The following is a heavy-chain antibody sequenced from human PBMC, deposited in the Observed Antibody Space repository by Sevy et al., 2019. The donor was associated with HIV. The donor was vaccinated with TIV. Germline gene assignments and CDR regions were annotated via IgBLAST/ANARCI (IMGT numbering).Heavy chain of an antibody. CDR3: ARAFTGGYQQPFDY. D-gene: IGHD1-26*01. Sequence: GGSLRLSCAASGFTFSSHAMSWVRQAPGKGLEWVSAISDRGTTTYYEDSVKGRFTISRDNSKNRLYLQMDGLRAEDTAIYYCARAFTGGYQQPFDYWGQGTLVTVSS. CDR1: GFTFSSHA. J-gene: IGHJ4*02. V-gene: IGHV3-23*01. CDR2: ISDRGTTT.